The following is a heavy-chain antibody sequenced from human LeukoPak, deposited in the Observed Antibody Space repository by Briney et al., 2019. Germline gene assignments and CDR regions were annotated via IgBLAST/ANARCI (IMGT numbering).Heavy chain of an antibody. V-gene: IGHV3-23*01. D-gene: IGHD2-15*01. CDR3: AKSSCSGGSCYDFDY. CDR2: ISGSGGST. Sequence: GGSLRLSCAASGFTFSSYAMSWVRQAPGKGLECVSAISGSGGSTYYADSVKGRFTISRDNSKNTLYLQMNSLRAEDTAVYYCAKSSCSGGSCYDFDYWGQGTLVTVSS. J-gene: IGHJ4*02. CDR1: GFTFSSYA.